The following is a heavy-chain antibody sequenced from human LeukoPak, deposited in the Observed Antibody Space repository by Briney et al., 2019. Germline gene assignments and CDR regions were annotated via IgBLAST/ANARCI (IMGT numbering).Heavy chain of an antibody. J-gene: IGHJ6*03. D-gene: IGHD6-13*01. CDR2: ISGSGGST. Sequence: GGSLRLSCAASGFTFSSYAMSWVRQAPGKGLEWVSAISGSGGSTYYADSVKGRFTISRDNSKNTLYLQMNSLRAEDTAVYYCAKHPIAAAGARYYYYMDVWGKGTTVTASS. V-gene: IGHV3-23*01. CDR1: GFTFSSYA. CDR3: AKHPIAAAGARYYYYMDV.